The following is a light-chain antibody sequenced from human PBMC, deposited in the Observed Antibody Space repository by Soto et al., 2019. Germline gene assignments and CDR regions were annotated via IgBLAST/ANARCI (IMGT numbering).Light chain of an antibody. Sequence: QSVLTQPLSASGSPGQSVTISCTGTSSDVGGYNYVSWYQQHPGKAPKLMIYEVSKRPSGVPDRFSGSKSGNTASLTVSGLQAEDEADYYCSSYAGSNKVVFGGGTKLTVL. CDR3: SSYAGSNKVV. CDR2: EVS. CDR1: SSDVGGYNY. J-gene: IGLJ2*01. V-gene: IGLV2-8*01.